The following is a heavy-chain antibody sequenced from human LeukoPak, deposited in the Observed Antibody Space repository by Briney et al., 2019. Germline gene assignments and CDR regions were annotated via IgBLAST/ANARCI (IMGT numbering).Heavy chain of an antibody. CDR1: GVSISSYY. V-gene: IGHV4-4*07. CDR3: ARDVAAVGNNWFDP. Sequence: SETLSLTCTVSGVSISSYYWSWIRQPAGKGLEWIGRIYTSGSTNYNPSLKSRVTMSVDTSKNQFSLKLSSVTAADTAVYYCARDVAAVGNNWFDPWGQGTLVTVSS. J-gene: IGHJ5*02. D-gene: IGHD6-13*01. CDR2: IYTSGST.